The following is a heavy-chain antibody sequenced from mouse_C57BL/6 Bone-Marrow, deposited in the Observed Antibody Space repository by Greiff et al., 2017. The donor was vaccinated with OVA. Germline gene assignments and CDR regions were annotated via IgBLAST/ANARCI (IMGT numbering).Heavy chain of an antibody. J-gene: IGHJ2*01. CDR2: IYPRSGNT. CDR3: ASRKDYSNYEIDY. D-gene: IGHD2-5*01. Sequence: VQLQQSGAELARPGASVKLSCKASGYTFASYGISWVKQRTGQGLEWIGEIYPRSGNTYYNEKFKGKATLTADKSSSTAYMELRSLTSEDSAVYFCASRKDYSNYEIDYWGQGTTLTVSS. CDR1: GYTFASYG. V-gene: IGHV1-81*01.